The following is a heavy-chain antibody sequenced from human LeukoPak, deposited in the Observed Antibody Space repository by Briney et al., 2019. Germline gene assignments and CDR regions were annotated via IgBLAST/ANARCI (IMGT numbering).Heavy chain of an antibody. Sequence: AGGSLRLSCTASGFTFSSYWMRWVRQAPGKGLEWVANIKQDGSKEYYVDSVKGRFTISRDNAKNSLYLQMNSLRAEDTAVYYCARDARDYGDYVVAFDYWGQGTLVTDSS. CDR1: GFTFSSYW. J-gene: IGHJ4*02. CDR2: IKQDGSKE. V-gene: IGHV3-7*01. D-gene: IGHD4-17*01. CDR3: ARDARDYGDYVVAFDY.